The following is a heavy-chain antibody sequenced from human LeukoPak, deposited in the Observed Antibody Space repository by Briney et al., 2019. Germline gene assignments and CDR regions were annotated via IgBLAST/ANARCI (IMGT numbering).Heavy chain of an antibody. CDR3: ARGYGGNSGSFDY. Sequence: PGGSLRLSCAASGFTFSSYGMHWVRQAPGKGLEWVTVIWYDGSNKYYADPVKGRFTISRDDSKKTLHLQMNSLRAEDTAMYYCARGYGGNSGSFDYWGQGTLVTVSP. D-gene: IGHD4-23*01. CDR2: IWYDGSNK. CDR1: GFTFSSYG. V-gene: IGHV3-33*01. J-gene: IGHJ4*02.